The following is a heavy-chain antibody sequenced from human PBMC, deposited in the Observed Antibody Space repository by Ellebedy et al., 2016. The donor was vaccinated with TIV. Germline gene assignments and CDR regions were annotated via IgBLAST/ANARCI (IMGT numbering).Heavy chain of an antibody. CDR3: ARNNVVVVAATDKWFDP. CDR2: IIPNSGDS. CDR1: GYTFTGNY. J-gene: IGHJ5*02. V-gene: IGHV1-2*02. D-gene: IGHD2-15*01. Sequence: AASVKVSCKASGYTFTGNYVHWIRQAPGQGLEWMGWIIPNSGDSRFTQKFQGRVTMTRDTSIRTTYMELSRLRSDDTAVYYCARNNVVVVAATDKWFDPWGQGTLVTVSS.